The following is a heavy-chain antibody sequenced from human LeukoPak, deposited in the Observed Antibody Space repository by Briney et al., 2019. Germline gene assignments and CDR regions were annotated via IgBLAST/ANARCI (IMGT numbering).Heavy chain of an antibody. V-gene: IGHV1-18*01. J-gene: IGHJ4*02. CDR2: ISAYNGNT. D-gene: IGHD3-10*01. CDR3: AREMVRGVADY. CDR1: GYTLTSYG. Sequence: GASVKVSCKASGYTLTSYGISWVRQAPGQGLEWMGWISAYNGNTNYAQKLQGRVTMTTDTSMSTAYMELRSLRSDDTAAYYCAREMVRGVADYWGQGTLVTVSS.